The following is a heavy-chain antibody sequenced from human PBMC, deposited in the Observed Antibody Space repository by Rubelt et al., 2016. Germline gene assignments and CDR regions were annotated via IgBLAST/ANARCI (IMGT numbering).Heavy chain of an antibody. CDR1: GFTFSSYS. D-gene: IGHD6-19*01. CDR3: ARDWTLIAVAGTVSESDS. V-gene: IGHV3-48*01. J-gene: IGHJ5*01. CDR2: ISTSSSTI. Sequence: VQLVESGGDVAQPGRSLRLSCVASGFTFSSYSMNWVRQAPGKGLEWVSYISTSSSTIYYAASVKGRFTISRDNAKNSLYLQMNSLRARDTAVYYCARDWTLIAVAGTVSESDSGGQGTLVTVSS.